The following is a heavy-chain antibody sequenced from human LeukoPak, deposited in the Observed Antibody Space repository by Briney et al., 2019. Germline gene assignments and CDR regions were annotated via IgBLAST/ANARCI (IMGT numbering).Heavy chain of an antibody. J-gene: IGHJ6*03. CDR1: GFTFSSYA. CDR3: ANGAFRLYYIDV. Sequence: GGSLRLSCAASGFTFSSYAMSWVRQDPGKGLEWVSAISGSGGSTYYADSVKGRFTISRDNSKNTLYLQMKSLRAEDTAVYYCANGAFRLYYIDVWGKGTTVTVSS. D-gene: IGHD3-16*01. V-gene: IGHV3-23*01. CDR2: ISGSGGST.